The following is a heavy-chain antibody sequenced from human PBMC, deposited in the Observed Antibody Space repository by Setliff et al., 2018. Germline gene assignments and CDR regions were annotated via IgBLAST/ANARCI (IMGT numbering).Heavy chain of an antibody. CDR3: ARVLGVDFQYYYLDI. V-gene: IGHV1-69*13. CDR2: IIPIFGTT. CDR1: GGTFQNYG. D-gene: IGHD2-21*01. Sequence: SVKVSCKASGGTFQNYGLTWVRQAPGQGLEWMGGIIPIFGTTNYAHSFKGRVTFTADDSTSTAYMDLSRLTSEDTAVYYCARVLGVDFQYYYLDIWGKGTTVTAP. J-gene: IGHJ6*03.